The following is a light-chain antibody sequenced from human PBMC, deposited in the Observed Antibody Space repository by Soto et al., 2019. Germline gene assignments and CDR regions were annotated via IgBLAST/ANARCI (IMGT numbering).Light chain of an antibody. CDR3: SSFTTGGSYF. Sequence: QSALTQPASVSGSPGLSIAISCTGTSRDVGGYNSVSWYQKQPGKVPKLMIYDVSNRPSGVSNRFSGSKSGNTASLTISGLQAEDEGDYYCSSFTTGGSYFFGTVTKLTVL. J-gene: IGLJ1*01. CDR1: SRDVGGYNS. CDR2: DVS. V-gene: IGLV2-14*01.